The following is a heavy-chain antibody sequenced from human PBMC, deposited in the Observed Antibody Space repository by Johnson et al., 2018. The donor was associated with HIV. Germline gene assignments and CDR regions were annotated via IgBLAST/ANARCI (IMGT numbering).Heavy chain of an antibody. CDR3: AREAVTLRGWGHVFDI. J-gene: IGHJ3*02. D-gene: IGHD3-16*01. CDR1: GFNFDDYG. CDR2: INWNGDRT. Sequence: VQLVESGGGLVQPGGSLRLSCAPSGFNFDDYGMSWVRQAPGKGLEWVSGINWNGDRTGYADSVKGRFTISRDNAKNSLYLQMNSLRAEDTAVYYCAREAVTLRGWGHVFDIWGQGTMVTVSS. V-gene: IGHV3-20*04.